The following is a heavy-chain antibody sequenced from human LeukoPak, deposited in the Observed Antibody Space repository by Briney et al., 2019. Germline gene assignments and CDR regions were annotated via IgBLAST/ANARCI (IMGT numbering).Heavy chain of an antibody. Sequence: GGSLRLSCAASGFTFSSYWMSWVRQAPGKGLEWVANIKQDGSEKYYVDSVKGRFTISRDNAKNSLYLQMNSLRAGDTAVYYCARESRYYYGSGSYLGYYYYYYMDVWGKGTTVTISS. CDR3: ARESRYYYGSGSYLGYYYYYYMDV. V-gene: IGHV3-7*01. D-gene: IGHD3-10*01. J-gene: IGHJ6*03. CDR1: GFTFSSYW. CDR2: IKQDGSEK.